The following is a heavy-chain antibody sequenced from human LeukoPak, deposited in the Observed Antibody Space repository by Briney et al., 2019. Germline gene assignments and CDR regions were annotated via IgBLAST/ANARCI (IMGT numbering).Heavy chain of an antibody. Sequence: SETLSLTCTVSGGSISSSSSYWGWIRQPPGKGLEWIGYIYYSGSTYYNPSLKSRVTISVDTSKNQFSLKLSSVTAADTAVYYCARARTIGTRDPTVVTPSVGYFDLWGRGTLVTVSS. CDR1: GGSISSSSSY. D-gene: IGHD4-23*01. V-gene: IGHV4-30-4*08. CDR2: IYYSGST. J-gene: IGHJ2*01. CDR3: ARARTIGTRDPTVVTPSVGYFDL.